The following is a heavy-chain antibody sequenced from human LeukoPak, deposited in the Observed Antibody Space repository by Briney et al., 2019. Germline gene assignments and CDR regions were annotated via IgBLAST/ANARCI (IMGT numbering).Heavy chain of an antibody. J-gene: IGHJ4*02. CDR1: GFTFDDYA. D-gene: IGHD3-9*01. CDR2: ISGSGGST. Sequence: GGSLRLSCAASGFTFDDYAMHWVRQAPGKGLEWVSAISGSGGSTYYADSVKGRFTISRDNSKNTLYLQMNSLRAEDTAVYYCAKDPLNYDILTNRFDYWGQGTLVTVSS. V-gene: IGHV3-23*01. CDR3: AKDPLNYDILTNRFDY.